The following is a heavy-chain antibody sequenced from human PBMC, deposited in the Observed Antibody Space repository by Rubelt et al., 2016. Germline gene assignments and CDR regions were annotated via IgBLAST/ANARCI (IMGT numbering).Heavy chain of an antibody. CDR1: GGSFSGYY. J-gene: IGHJ4*02. Sequence: QVQLQQWGAGLLKPSETLSLTCAVYGGSFSGYYWSWIRQPPGKGLEWIGEINHSGSTNYNPSLKRLGTRSVDTSKNQFSLKLSSVTAADTAVYDCARETEKWGQGTLVTVSS. CDR2: INHSGST. CDR3: ARETEK. V-gene: IGHV4-34*01.